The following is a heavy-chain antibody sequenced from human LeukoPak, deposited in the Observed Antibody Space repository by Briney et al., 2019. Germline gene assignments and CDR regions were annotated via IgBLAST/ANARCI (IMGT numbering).Heavy chain of an antibody. CDR3: ARGLPPVMKYYFDY. CDR2: MWYDGSNK. CDR1: GFTFNSYG. D-gene: IGHD4-11*01. J-gene: IGHJ4*02. V-gene: IGHV3-33*01. Sequence: GGSLRLSCAASGFTFNSYGMHWVRQAPGKGLEWVAVMWYDGSNKYYADSVKGRFTISRDDSKNTLYLKMNSLRAEDTAMYYCARGLPPVMKYYFDYWGQGTLVTVPS.